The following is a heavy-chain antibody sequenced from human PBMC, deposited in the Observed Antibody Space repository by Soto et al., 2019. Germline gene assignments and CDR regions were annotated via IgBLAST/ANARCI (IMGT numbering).Heavy chain of an antibody. CDR3: ARDSGGLRLGESSLCGEKDSFDV. CDR2: INYSGST. D-gene: IGHD3-16*02. J-gene: IGHJ3*01. V-gene: IGHV4-34*01. Sequence: SETLSLICGVSDVSFCGYCWSWSRQPPGKGLEWIGEINYSGSTKFNPSLKSRVTLSIDTSKDQFSFRLSSVPAADTAVYYCARDSGGLRLGESSLCGEKDSFDVWDQGTLVTVSS. CDR1: DVSFCGYC.